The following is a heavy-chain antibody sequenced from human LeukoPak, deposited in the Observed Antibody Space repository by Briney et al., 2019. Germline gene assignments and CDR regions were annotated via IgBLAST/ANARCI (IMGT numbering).Heavy chain of an antibody. D-gene: IGHD3-10*01. CDR1: GFTFSTYG. CDR2: IWYDGNNK. V-gene: IGHV3-33*01. Sequence: GGSLRLSCAASGFTFSTYGMHWVRQAPGKGLEWVAVIWYDGNNKYYTDSVKGRFTISRDNSKNTLYLQMISLRAEDTAVYYCARDRDLGREFFDYWGQGTLVTVSS. J-gene: IGHJ4*02. CDR3: ARDRDLGREFFDY.